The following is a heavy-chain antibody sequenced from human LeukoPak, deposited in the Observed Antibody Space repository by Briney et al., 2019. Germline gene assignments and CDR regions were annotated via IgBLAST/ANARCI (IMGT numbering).Heavy chain of an antibody. CDR3: ARDIYYYGSGELFYDAFDI. V-gene: IGHV4-31*03. J-gene: IGHJ3*02. Sequence: SETLSLTCTVSGGSISSGGYYWSWIRQHPGKGLEWIGYIYYSGSTYYNPSLKSRVTISVDTSKNQFSLKLSSVTAADTAVYYCARDIYYYGSGELFYDAFDIWGQGTMVTVSS. CDR2: IYYSGST. D-gene: IGHD3-10*01. CDR1: GGSISSGGYY.